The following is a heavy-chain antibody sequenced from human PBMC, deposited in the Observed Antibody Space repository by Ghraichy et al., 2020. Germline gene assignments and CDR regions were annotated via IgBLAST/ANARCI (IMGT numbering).Heavy chain of an antibody. CDR2: FDPEDGET. J-gene: IGHJ6*02. Sequence: ASMKVSCKVSGYTLTELSMHWVRQAPGKGLEWMGGFDPEDGETIYAQKFQGRVTMTEDTSTDTAYMELSSLRSEDTAVYYCATKGQQLAHRAYYYGMDVWGQGTTVTVSS. CDR1: GYTLTELS. CDR3: ATKGQQLAHRAYYYGMDV. D-gene: IGHD6-13*01. V-gene: IGHV1-24*01.